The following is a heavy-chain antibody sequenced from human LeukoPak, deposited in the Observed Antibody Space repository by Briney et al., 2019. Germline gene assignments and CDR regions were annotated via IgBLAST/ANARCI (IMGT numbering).Heavy chain of an antibody. V-gene: IGHV5-51*01. D-gene: IGHD5-24*01. Sequence: GASLQISCTGSGSAFTTYWIGWVRQVPGKGLEWMGIIYPGDSDTRYSPSFEGQVTISAEQSISTVYLQWSSLKASDSAMYYCARRDGAFDIWGQGTMVTVSS. CDR2: IYPGDSDT. CDR1: GSAFTTYW. CDR3: ARRDGAFDI. J-gene: IGHJ3*02.